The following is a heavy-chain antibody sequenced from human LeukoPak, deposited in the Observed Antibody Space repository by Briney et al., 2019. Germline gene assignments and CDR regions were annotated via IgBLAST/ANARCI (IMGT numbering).Heavy chain of an antibody. CDR1: GGSISSYY. J-gene: IGHJ6*03. V-gene: IGHV4-59*01. Sequence: PSETLSLTCTVSGGSISSYYWNWIRQPPGKGLEWIGYIYYSGSTNYNPSLKSRVTISVDTSKNQFSLKLSSVTAADTAVYYCARGEGDILTAYYYYYMDVWGKGTMVTVSS. CDR3: ARGEGDILTAYYYYYMDV. CDR2: IYYSGST. D-gene: IGHD3-9*01.